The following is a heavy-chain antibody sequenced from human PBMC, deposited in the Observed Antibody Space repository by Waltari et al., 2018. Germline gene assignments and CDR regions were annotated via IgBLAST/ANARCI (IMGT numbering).Heavy chain of an antibody. CDR3: AKGPGRITIFGVVTPGAFDI. CDR2: ISGSGGST. Sequence: EVQLVESGGGLVQPGGSLRLSCAASGFTFSSYAMSWVRQAPGKGLGWVSAISGSGGSTYYADSVKGRFTISRDNSKNTLYLQMNSLRAEDTAVYYCAKGPGRITIFGVVTPGAFDIWGQGTMVTVSS. V-gene: IGHV3-23*04. D-gene: IGHD3-3*01. J-gene: IGHJ3*02. CDR1: GFTFSSYA.